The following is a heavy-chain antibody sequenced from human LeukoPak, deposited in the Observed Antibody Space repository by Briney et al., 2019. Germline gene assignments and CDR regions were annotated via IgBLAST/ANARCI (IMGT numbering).Heavy chain of an antibody. CDR3: ARDNWNYGSSMDV. D-gene: IGHD1-7*01. Sequence: PSETLSLTCTASGDSITNYYWNWIRQPPGRGREWIGFIYHSGSTNYNPSLKSRVTISVDTSKNQFSLKLSSVTAADTAVYYCARDNWNYGSSMDVWGQGTTVTVSS. CDR1: GDSITNYY. CDR2: IYHSGST. V-gene: IGHV4-59*12. J-gene: IGHJ6*02.